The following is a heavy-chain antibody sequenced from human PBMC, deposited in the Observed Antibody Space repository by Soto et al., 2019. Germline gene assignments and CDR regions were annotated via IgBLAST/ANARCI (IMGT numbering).Heavy chain of an antibody. J-gene: IGHJ4*02. CDR3: ARVFTYYYGDYVDY. CDR1: GFTFSSYW. V-gene: IGHV3-7*01. D-gene: IGHD4-17*01. CDR2: IKQDGSEK. Sequence: GSLRLSCAASGFTFSSYWMSWVRQAPGKGLEWVANIKQDGSEKYYVDSVKGRFTISRDNAKNSLYLQMNSLRAEDTAVYYCARVFTYYYGDYVDYWGQGTLVTVSS.